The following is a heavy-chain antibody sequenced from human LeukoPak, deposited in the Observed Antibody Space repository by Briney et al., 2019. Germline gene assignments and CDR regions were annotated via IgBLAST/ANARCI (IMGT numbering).Heavy chain of an antibody. V-gene: IGHV3-23*01. CDR1: GFTFSSYA. D-gene: IGHD3-3*01. CDR2: ISGSGGST. Sequence: GGSLRLSCAASGFTFSSYAMSWVRQAPGKGLEWVSAISGSGGSTYYADSVKGRFTISRDNSKNTLYLQMNSLRAEDTAVYYCAKDSPPTYYDFWSGYYSNFDYWGQGTLVTVSS. J-gene: IGHJ4*02. CDR3: AKDSPPTYYDFWSGYYSNFDY.